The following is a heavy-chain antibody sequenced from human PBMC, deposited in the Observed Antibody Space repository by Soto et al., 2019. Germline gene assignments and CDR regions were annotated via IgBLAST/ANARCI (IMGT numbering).Heavy chain of an antibody. Sequence: GASVRSCKASGYTFTSYDINWVRQATGQGLEWMGWMNPNSGNTGYAQKFQGRVTMTRNTSISTAYMELSSLRSEDTAVYYCARDGYNNYYGMDVWGQGTTVTSP. CDR2: MNPNSGNT. CDR1: GYTFTSYD. V-gene: IGHV1-8*01. D-gene: IGHD5-12*01. J-gene: IGHJ6*02. CDR3: ARDGYNNYYGMDV.